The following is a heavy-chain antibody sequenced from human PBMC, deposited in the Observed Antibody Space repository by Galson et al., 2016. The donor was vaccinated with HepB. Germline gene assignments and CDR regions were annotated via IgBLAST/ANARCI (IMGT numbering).Heavy chain of an antibody. J-gene: IGHJ2*01. CDR3: ARGAPPGTRYFDL. Sequence: SLRLSCAASGFTVSSNYMSWVRQAPGKGLEWVSVIYSGGTTHYADSVEGRFTVTRDNSQNTLYLQMNSLGAEDTAGYYCARGAPPGTRYFDLWGRGTLVTVSS. V-gene: IGHV3-53*01. CDR1: GFTVSSNY. D-gene: IGHD6-13*01. CDR2: IYSGGTT.